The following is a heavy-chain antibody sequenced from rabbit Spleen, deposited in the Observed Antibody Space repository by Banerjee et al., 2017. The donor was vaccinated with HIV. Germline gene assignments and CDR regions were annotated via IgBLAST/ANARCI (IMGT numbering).Heavy chain of an antibody. J-gene: IGHJ4*01. CDR1: GFSFSSGYD. CDR2: IYTGNSKT. D-gene: IGHD1-1*01. Sequence: QSLEESGGDLVKPGASLTLTCKASGFSFSSGYDMCWVRQAPGKGLEWIACIYTGNSKTYYASWAKGRFTISKTSSTTVTLQMTSLTAADTATYFCARDLVAVIGWNFNLWGQGTLVTVS. CDR3: ARDLVAVIGWNFNL. V-gene: IGHV1S40*01.